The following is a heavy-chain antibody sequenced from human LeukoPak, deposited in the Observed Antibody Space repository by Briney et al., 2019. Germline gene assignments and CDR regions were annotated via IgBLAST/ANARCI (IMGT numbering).Heavy chain of an antibody. Sequence: PSETLSLTCAVSGYSISSGYYWGWIRQPPGKGLEWIANIYHSGSTYYNPSLKSRVTISVDTSKNQFSLKLSSVTAADTAVYYCARKAAGPDYWGQGTLVTVSS. CDR2: IYHSGST. CDR3: ARKAAGPDY. CDR1: GYSISSGYY. D-gene: IGHD6-13*01. V-gene: IGHV4-38-2*01. J-gene: IGHJ4*02.